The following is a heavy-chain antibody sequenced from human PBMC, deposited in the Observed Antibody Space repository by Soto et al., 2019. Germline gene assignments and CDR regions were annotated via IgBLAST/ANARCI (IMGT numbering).Heavy chain of an antibody. V-gene: IGHV1-2*04. CDR1: GYTFTGYY. CDR2: INPNSGGT. Sequence: QVQLVQSGAEVKKPGASVKVSCKASGYTFTGYYMHWVRQAPGQGLEWMGWINPNSGGTNFAQKFKGWVTMTRDTYISTAYMELSRLRSDETAVYYCARAAAGTRGYYGMDVWGQGTTVTVSS. D-gene: IGHD6-13*01. J-gene: IGHJ6*02. CDR3: ARAAAGTRGYYGMDV.